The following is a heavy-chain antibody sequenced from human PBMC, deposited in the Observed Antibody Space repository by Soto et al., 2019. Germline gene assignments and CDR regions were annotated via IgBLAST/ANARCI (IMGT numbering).Heavy chain of an antibody. CDR3: AKGTSNGGWCNPFDY. J-gene: IGHJ4*02. CDR1: GFTFVNYA. V-gene: IGHV3-23*01. D-gene: IGHD6-19*01. Sequence: EVQLLESGGGLVQPGGSLRLSCAASGFTFVNYAMNWVRQAPGKGLEWVATLSGSGTSTYYADSVKGRFTISRDNSRNTLYLQMNSLRAEDTAVYYCAKGTSNGGWCNPFDYWGQGTLVTVSS. CDR2: LSGSGTST.